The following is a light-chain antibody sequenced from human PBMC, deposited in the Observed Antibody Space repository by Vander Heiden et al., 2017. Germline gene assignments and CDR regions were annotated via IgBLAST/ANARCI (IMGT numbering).Light chain of an antibody. V-gene: IGKV2-28*01. J-gene: IGKJ1*01. Sequence: DIVMTQSQLALPVTPGAQASNSCRSSQSLLHSNGYNYLDWYLQKPGQSPQLLIYLGSNRASGVPDRFSGSGSGTDFTLKISRVEAEDVGVYYCMQALQTPWTFGQGTKVEIK. CDR3: MQALQTPWT. CDR2: LGS. CDR1: QSLLHSNGYNY.